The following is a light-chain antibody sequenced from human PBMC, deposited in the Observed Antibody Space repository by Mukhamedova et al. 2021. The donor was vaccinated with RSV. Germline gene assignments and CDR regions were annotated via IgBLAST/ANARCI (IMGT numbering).Light chain of an antibody. CDR2: GAS. Sequence: YMGKPGQAPRLLIYGASTRATGIPARFSGSGSGTVFTLTTSSLQSDAFAVYYCQQYNNWPPTFGGGTK. CDR3: QQYNNWPPT. J-gene: IGKJ4*01. V-gene: IGKV3-15*01.